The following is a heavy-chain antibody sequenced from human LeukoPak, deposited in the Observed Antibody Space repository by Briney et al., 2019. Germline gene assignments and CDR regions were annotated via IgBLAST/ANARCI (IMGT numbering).Heavy chain of an antibody. D-gene: IGHD7-27*01. CDR1: GFPFSYYA. CDR2: YYGGYNK. Sequence: GRPLSLSCVVSGFPFSYYAMHWVRQAPGKGLEWVAVYYGGYNKNYADSVKGRFTISRDNSKNTLYLQMYSLRVEDTSIYYCVRDYIWGFDYWGQGTVVTVSS. J-gene: IGHJ4*02. CDR3: VRDYIWGFDY. V-gene: IGHV3-30*04.